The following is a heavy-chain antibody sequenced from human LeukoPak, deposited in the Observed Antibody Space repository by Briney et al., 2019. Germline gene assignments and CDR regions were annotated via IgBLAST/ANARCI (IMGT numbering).Heavy chain of an antibody. D-gene: IGHD3-9*01. CDR1: GGSISSSGYY. V-gene: IGHV4-31*03. Sequence: SEILSLTCTVSGGSISSSGYYWSWIRQHPGKGLEWIAYIYNSGSSYYNPSLKSRITISVDTSKNQFSLKLTSVTAADTAVYYCARAYDILTGYYFFDYWGQGILVTVSS. CDR2: IYNSGSS. J-gene: IGHJ4*02. CDR3: ARAYDILTGYYFFDY.